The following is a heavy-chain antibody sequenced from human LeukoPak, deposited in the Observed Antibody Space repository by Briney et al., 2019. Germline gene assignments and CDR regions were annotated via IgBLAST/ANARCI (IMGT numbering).Heavy chain of an antibody. D-gene: IGHD3-22*01. CDR1: GYTFTTFW. Sequence: GESLKISCEGSGYTFTTFWIGWVRQMPGKGLEWMGIIYPADSDTRYRPSFQGQVTISADKSISTAYLQWSSLKASDTAMYYCARVHYYEPSDGGNYFDYGGKEPRVTVPS. CDR2: IYPADSDT. V-gene: IGHV5-51*01. CDR3: ARVHYYEPSDGGNYFDY. J-gene: IGHJ4*02.